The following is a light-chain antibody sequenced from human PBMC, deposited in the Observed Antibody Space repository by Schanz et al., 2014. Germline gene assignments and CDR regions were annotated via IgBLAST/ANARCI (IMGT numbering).Light chain of an antibody. CDR2: GAS. Sequence: EIVMTQSPATLSVSPGERATLSCRASQSVGINLAWFQQTPGQAPRLLIHGASTRATGIPARFSGSGSGTEFTVTISSLQSEDFAVYYCQQYDKRPLTFGGGTKVEIK. V-gene: IGKV3-15*01. J-gene: IGKJ4*01. CDR3: QQYDKRPLT. CDR1: QSVGIN.